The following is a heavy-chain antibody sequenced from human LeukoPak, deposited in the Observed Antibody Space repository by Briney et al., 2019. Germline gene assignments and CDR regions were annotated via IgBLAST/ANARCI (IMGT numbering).Heavy chain of an antibody. CDR2: IKTKTDGETT. J-gene: IGHJ4*02. D-gene: IGHD2-15*01. CDR1: GFTFSDAW. Sequence: GGSLRLSCAASGFTFSDAWMSWVRQAPGKGLEWVGRIKTKTDGETTDYAAPVKGRFTISRDDSQNTVYLQMNSLKTEDTAMYYCTTARVGYWGQGTLVTVSS. CDR3: TTARVGY. V-gene: IGHV3-15*01.